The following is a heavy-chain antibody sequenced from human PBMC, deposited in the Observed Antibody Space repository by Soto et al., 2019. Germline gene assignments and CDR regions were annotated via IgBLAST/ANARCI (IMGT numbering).Heavy chain of an antibody. CDR1: GGTFSSYA. Sequence: QVQLVQSGAEVKKPGSSVKVSCKASGGTFSSYAISWVRQAPGQVLEWMGGIIPIFGTANYAQKFQGRVTSTADKSTSTAYMELSSLRSEDTAVYYCAREIGYDSSGQYVYNWFDPWGQGTLVTVSS. V-gene: IGHV1-69*14. D-gene: IGHD3-22*01. CDR3: AREIGYDSSGQYVYNWFDP. J-gene: IGHJ5*02. CDR2: IIPIFGTA.